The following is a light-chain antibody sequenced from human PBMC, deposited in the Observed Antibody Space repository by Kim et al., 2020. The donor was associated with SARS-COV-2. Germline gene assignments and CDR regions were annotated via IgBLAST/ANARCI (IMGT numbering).Light chain of an antibody. J-gene: IGKJ3*01. CDR3: QQDYNLPFT. CDR1: QSVSSSY. Sequence: PGERVTLSCRASQSVSSSYLTWYQQKPGQAPRLLIYGASTTATGIPARFSGSGSGTDFTLTISSLQPEDFAVYYCQQDYNLPFTFGPGTKVDIK. CDR2: GAS. V-gene: IGKV3D-7*01.